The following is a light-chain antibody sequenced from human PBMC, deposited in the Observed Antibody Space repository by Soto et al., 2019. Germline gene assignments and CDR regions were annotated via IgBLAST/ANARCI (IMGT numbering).Light chain of an antibody. Sequence: QSALIQPASVSGSPGQSITISCTGTSSDVGGSNYVSWYQHHPHRAPKLLIYEVDYRPSGVSNRFSGSKSGNTAPLTISGLQAEDEADYYCSSYTSSNTLEVFGFGTERTVL. CDR3: SSYTSSNTLEV. CDR2: EVD. J-gene: IGLJ1*01. V-gene: IGLV2-14*01. CDR1: SSDVGGSNY.